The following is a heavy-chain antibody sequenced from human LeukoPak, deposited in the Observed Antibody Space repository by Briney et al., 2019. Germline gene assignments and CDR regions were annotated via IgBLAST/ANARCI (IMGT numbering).Heavy chain of an antibody. D-gene: IGHD5-18*01. CDR2: IYSGGTT. CDR1: GFTVSSNY. Sequence: GGSLRLSCAASGFTVSSNYMSWVRQAPGKGLEWVSVIYSGGTTYYADSVKGRFTISRDNSKNTLHLQMNSLRAEDTAVYYCERDQYSYAHAAHWGQGTLVTVPS. V-gene: IGHV3-66*01. CDR3: ERDQYSYAHAAH. J-gene: IGHJ4*02.